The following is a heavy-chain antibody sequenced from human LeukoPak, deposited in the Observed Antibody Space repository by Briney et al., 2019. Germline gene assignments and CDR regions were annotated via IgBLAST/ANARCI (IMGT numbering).Heavy chain of an antibody. D-gene: IGHD3-10*01. CDR3: ARGVRLLWFGESGYMDV. Sequence: AASVKVSCKASGYTFTGYYMHWVRQAPGQGLEWMGWINPNSGGTNYAQKFQGRVTMTRDTSISTAYMELSRLRSDDTAVYYCARGVRLLWFGESGYMDVWGKGTTVTVSS. CDR2: INPNSGGT. V-gene: IGHV1-2*02. CDR1: GYTFTGYY. J-gene: IGHJ6*03.